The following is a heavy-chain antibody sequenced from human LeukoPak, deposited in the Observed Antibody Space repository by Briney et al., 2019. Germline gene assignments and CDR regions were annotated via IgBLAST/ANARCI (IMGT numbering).Heavy chain of an antibody. Sequence: ASVKVSCKASGYTFTSYAMHWVRQAPGQRLEWTGWINAGNGNTKYSQKFQGRVTITRDTSASTAYMELSSLRSEDTAVYYCARSWSDILTGPIYYGMDVWGQGTTVTVSS. V-gene: IGHV1-3*01. D-gene: IGHD3-9*01. CDR3: ARSWSDILTGPIYYGMDV. J-gene: IGHJ6*02. CDR1: GYTFTSYA. CDR2: INAGNGNT.